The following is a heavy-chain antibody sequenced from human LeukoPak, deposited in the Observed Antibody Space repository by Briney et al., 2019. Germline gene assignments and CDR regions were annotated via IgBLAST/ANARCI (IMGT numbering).Heavy chain of an antibody. CDR2: IHYRGSS. CDR3: ASARLYGSGSYPFDY. CDR1: GGSISSGDYY. J-gene: IGHJ4*02. D-gene: IGHD3-10*01. Sequence: PSQTLSLTCTVSGGSISSGDYYWSWIRQPPGKGLEWIGYIHYRGSSNYNPSLKNRVTISIDTSKNQFSLKLRSVTAADTAVYYCASARLYGSGSYPFDYWGQGTLVTVSS. V-gene: IGHV4-61*08.